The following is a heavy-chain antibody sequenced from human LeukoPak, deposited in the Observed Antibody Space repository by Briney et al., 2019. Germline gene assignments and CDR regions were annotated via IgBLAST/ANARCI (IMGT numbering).Heavy chain of an antibody. J-gene: IGHJ4*02. CDR3: ARVDSGYDYAVDY. CDR2: IIPIFGTA. Sequence: SVKVSCKASGGTFSSYAISWVRRAPGQGLEWMGGIIPIFGTANYAQKLQGRVTMTTDTSTSTAYMELRSLRSDDTAVYYCARVDSGYDYAVDYWGQGTLVTVSS. D-gene: IGHD5-12*01. CDR1: GGTFSSYA. V-gene: IGHV1-69*05.